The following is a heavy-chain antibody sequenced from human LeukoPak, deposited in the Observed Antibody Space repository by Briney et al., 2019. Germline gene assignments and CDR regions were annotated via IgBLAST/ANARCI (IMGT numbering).Heavy chain of an antibody. J-gene: IGHJ6*03. D-gene: IGHD6-6*01. V-gene: IGHV3-11*04. CDR3: ARMIADRPHYYYYMDV. CDR2: ISGTSLTI. Sequence: GGSLRLSCAASAFTFSDYHMSWIRQAPRRRLEWVSYISGTSLTIFYADSVKGRGTVSRDNAKNSLYLQMSRLRAEDTAVYYCARMIADRPHYYYYMDVWGTGTTVTVSS. CDR1: AFTFSDYH.